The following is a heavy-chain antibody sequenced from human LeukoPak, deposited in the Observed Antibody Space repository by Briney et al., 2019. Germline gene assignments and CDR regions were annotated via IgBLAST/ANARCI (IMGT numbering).Heavy chain of an antibody. J-gene: IGHJ4*02. V-gene: IGHV1-58*02. CDR3: AACGYYESSGYYFDY. Sequence: ASVKVSCKASGFTFTSSAMQWVRQARGQRLEWIGWIVVGSGNTNYAQKFQERVTITRDMSTSTAYMELSSLRSEDTAVYYCAACGYYESSGYYFDYWGQGTLVTVSS. CDR1: GFTFTSSA. D-gene: IGHD3-22*01. CDR2: IVVGSGNT.